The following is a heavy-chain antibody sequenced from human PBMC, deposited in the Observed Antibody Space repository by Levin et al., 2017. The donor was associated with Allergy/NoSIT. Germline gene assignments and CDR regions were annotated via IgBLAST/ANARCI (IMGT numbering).Heavy chain of an antibody. CDR3: ARNRIIVSGGNDYYYGWTS. J-gene: IGHJ6*02. Sequence: SQTLSLTCSVSGGSVSSGTYYWSWIRRPPGKGLEWIGYINYRGVTKYNPSLKSRVTISVDTSKNEFSLKVTSVTAADTAVYYCARNRIIVSGGNDYYYGWTSGAKGPRSPSP. CDR2: INYRGVT. V-gene: IGHV4-61*01. CDR1: GGSVSSGTYY. D-gene: IGHD5/OR15-5a*01.